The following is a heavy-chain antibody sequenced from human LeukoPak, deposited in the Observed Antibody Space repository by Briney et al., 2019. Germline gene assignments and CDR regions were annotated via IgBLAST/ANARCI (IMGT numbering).Heavy chain of an antibody. CDR3: AKGTFRGVIAHFDY. J-gene: IGHJ4*02. V-gene: IGHV3-23*01. D-gene: IGHD3-10*01. CDR1: GFTFSSYA. Sequence: PGGSLRLSCAASGFTFSSYAMSWVRQAPGKGLEWVSGISDSGGGTYYADSVRGRFTISRDNSKNTVYLQMNSLRAEDTAVYYCAKGTFRGVIAHFDYWGQGTLVTVSS. CDR2: ISDSGGGT.